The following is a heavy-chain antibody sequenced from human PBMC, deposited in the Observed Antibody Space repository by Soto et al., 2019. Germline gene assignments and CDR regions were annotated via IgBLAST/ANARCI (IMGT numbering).Heavy chain of an antibody. CDR1: GGTFSSYA. V-gene: IGHV1-69*06. Sequence: GASVKVSCKASGGTFSSYAISWVRQAPGQGLEWMGGIIPIFGTANYAQKFQGRVTITADKSTSTAYMELSSLRSEDTAVYYCARDLIPIVGATRYYYGMDVWGQGTTVTVSS. CDR2: IIPIFGTA. D-gene: IGHD1-26*01. CDR3: ARDLIPIVGATRYYYGMDV. J-gene: IGHJ6*02.